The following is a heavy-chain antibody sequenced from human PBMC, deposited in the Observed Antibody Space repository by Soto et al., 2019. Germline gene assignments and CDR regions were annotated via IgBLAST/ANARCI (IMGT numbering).Heavy chain of an antibody. D-gene: IGHD2-15*01. V-gene: IGHV1-18*01. Sequence: QVQLVQSGAEVKKPGASVKVSCKASGYTFTSYGISWVRQAPGQGLEWMGWISAYNGNTHYAQKLQGRVTMTTDTSTSTAYMELRSLRSDDTAVYYCARDRVRYCSGGSCLPDYWGQGTLFTVSS. CDR2: ISAYNGNT. CDR3: ARDRVRYCSGGSCLPDY. CDR1: GYTFTSYG. J-gene: IGHJ4*02.